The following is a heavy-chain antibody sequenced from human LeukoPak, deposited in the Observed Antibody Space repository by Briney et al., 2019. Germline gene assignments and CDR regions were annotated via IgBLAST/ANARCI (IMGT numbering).Heavy chain of an antibody. Sequence: GGSLRLSCAASGFTFSSYGMSWVRQAPGKGLEWVSAISGSGGSTYYADSVKGRFTISRDNSKNTLYLQMNSLRAEDTAVYYCAKDQDIVVVVAAQWDYWGQGTLVTVSS. CDR3: AKDQDIVVVVAAQWDY. V-gene: IGHV3-23*01. D-gene: IGHD2-15*01. CDR1: GFTFSSYG. CDR2: ISGSGGST. J-gene: IGHJ4*02.